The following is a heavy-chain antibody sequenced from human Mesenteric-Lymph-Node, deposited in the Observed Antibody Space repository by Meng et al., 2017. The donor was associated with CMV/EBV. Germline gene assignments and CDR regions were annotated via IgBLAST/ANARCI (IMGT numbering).Heavy chain of an antibody. CDR2: IIPIFGTA. D-gene: IGHD5-24*01. V-gene: IGHV1-69*05. CDR3: ARSRWLQLQSGMDV. CDR1: GTTFSSYA. Sequence: SVKVSCKASGTTFSSYAISWVRQAPGQGLEWMGGIIPIFGTANYAQKFQGRVTITTDESTSIAYMELSSLRSEDTAVYYCARSRWLQLQSGMDVWGQGTTVTVSS. J-gene: IGHJ6*02.